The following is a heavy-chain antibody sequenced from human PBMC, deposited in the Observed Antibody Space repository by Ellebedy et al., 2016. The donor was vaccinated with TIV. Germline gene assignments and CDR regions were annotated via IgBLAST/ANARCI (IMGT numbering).Heavy chain of an antibody. CDR3: ARGSTVVDY. CDR1: GGTFSSYA. V-gene: IGHV1-69*04. D-gene: IGHD2-15*01. CDR2: IIPILGIA. J-gene: IGHJ4*02. Sequence: AASVKVSCKASGGTFSSYAISWVRQAPGQGLEWMGRIIPILGIANYAQKFQGRVTITADKSTSAAYMELSSLRSEDTAVYYCARGSTVVDYWGQGTLVTVSS.